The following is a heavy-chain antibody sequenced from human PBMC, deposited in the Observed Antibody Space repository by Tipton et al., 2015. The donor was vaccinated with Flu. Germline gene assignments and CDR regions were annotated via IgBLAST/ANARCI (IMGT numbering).Heavy chain of an antibody. CDR3: ARHLYYYDSSGYFYQYFDY. Sequence: TLSLTCTVSGGSISSYYWSWIRQPPGKGLEWIGYIYYSGSTNYNPSLKSRVTISVDTSKNQLSLKLSSVTAADTAVYYCARHLYYYDSSGYFYQYFDYWGQGTLVTVSS. V-gene: IGHV4-59*08. D-gene: IGHD3-22*01. CDR1: GGSISSYY. CDR2: IYYSGST. J-gene: IGHJ4*02.